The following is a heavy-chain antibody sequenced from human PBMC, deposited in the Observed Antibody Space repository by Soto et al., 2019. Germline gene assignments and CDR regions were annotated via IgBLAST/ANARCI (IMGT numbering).Heavy chain of an antibody. CDR1: GFTFSSYA. CDR2: ISGSGGST. V-gene: IGHV3-23*01. Sequence: EVQLLESGGGLVQPGGSLRLSCAASGFTFSSYAMSWFRQAPGKGLEWVSAISGSGGSTYYADSVKGRFTISRDNSKNTLYMQMNSLRAEDTAVYYCACPFGVSGPFDYWGQGTLVTVSS. J-gene: IGHJ4*02. D-gene: IGHD3-16*01. CDR3: ACPFGVSGPFDY.